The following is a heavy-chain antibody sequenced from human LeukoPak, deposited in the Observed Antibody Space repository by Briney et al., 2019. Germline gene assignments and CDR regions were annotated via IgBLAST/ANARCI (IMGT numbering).Heavy chain of an antibody. CDR2: IYYSGST. D-gene: IGHD5-18*01. Sequence: SETLSLTCTVSGGSISSYYWSWIRQPPGKGLEWIGYIYYSGSTNYNPSLKSRVTISVDTSKNQFSLKLSSVTAADTAVYYCARLYSGYSYGGVFDYWGQGTLVTVSS. CDR1: GGSISSYY. CDR3: ARLYSGYSYGGVFDY. J-gene: IGHJ4*02. V-gene: IGHV4-59*01.